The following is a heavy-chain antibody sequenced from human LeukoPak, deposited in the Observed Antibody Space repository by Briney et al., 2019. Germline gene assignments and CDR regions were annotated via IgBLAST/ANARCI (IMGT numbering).Heavy chain of an antibody. D-gene: IGHD1-26*01. CDR3: ARVLIWDSYFDY. Sequence: GSSVKVSCKASGGTFSSYAISWVRQAPGQGLEWMGRIIPILGIANYAQKFQGRVTITADKSTSTAYMELSSLRSEDTAVYYCARVLIWDSYFDYWGQGILVTVSS. J-gene: IGHJ4*02. CDR2: IIPILGIA. CDR1: GGTFSSYA. V-gene: IGHV1-69*04.